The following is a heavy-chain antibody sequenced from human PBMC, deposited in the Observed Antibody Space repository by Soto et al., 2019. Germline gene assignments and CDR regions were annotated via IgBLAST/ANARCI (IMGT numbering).Heavy chain of an antibody. CDR1: GYTFITYG. CDR3: ARGPTDYYDNSANYFLDF. D-gene: IGHD3-22*01. CDR2: ISTYNGNT. V-gene: IGHV1-18*01. Sequence: QVQLVQSGAEVNKPGASVKVSCKASGYTFITYGVSWVRQAPGQGLDWLGWISTYNGNTRYAERLQGRVTMTTDTTTKRASMELRSRRSDDTVVYYCARGPTDYYDNSANYFLDFWGQGALVTVSS. J-gene: IGHJ4*02.